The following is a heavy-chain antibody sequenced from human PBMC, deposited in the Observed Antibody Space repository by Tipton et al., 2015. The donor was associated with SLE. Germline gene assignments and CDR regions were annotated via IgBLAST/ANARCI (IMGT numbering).Heavy chain of an antibody. CDR1: GGSISSNSYY. J-gene: IGHJ4*02. D-gene: IGHD5-24*01. Sequence: TLSLTCSVSGGSISSNSYYWNWIRQPAGQGLEWIGRIYSSGSTYYNPSLKSRVTISIDTSKNHFSLKLTSVTAADTAVYYCARIPGMATTHNDCWGQGNLVTVSS. CDR2: IYSSGST. CDR3: ARIPGMATTHNDC. V-gene: IGHV4-61*02.